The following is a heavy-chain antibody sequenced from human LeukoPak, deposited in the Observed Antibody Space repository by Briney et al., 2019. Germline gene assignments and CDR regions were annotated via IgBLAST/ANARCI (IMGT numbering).Heavy chain of an antibody. D-gene: IGHD5-18*01. CDR1: GFTFSSNA. CDR3: ARDPKGGYSYGWGAFDI. Sequence: GGSLRLSCVASGFTFSSNAMHWVRQAPGKGLEWMAITSFDGDNKYYADSVKGRFTISRDNSRNTLYLKMNSLRAEDTAMYYCARDPKGGYSYGWGAFDIWGHGTMVTVSS. CDR2: TSFDGDNK. V-gene: IGHV3-30*04. J-gene: IGHJ3*02.